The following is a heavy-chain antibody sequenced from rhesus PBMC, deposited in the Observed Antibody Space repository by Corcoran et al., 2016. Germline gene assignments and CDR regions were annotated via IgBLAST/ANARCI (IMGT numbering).Heavy chain of an antibody. J-gene: IGHJ4*01. CDR1: GCSISGVYL. CDR3: VREKQGDYSIGRFDN. Sequence: QVQLQESGPGVVKPSETLSLTCVVSGCSISGVYLWSWIRQAPGTGLEWIGCIGGRSGSTNNNPSLKSRGTIAKDTANKQDALRLSSVTAADTAVYYCVREKQGDYSIGRFDNWGQGVLVTVSS. V-gene: IGHV4-127*01. CDR2: IGGRSGST. D-gene: IGHD3-34*01.